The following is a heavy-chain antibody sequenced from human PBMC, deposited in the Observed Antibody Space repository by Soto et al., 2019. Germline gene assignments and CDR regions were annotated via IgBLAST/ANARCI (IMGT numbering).Heavy chain of an antibody. D-gene: IGHD2-8*01. CDR2: VSASART. Sequence: QVQLQESGPGLVKPSETLSLTCTVSGDSISNVYWSWIRQPAGKGLESMGRVSASARTNYNPSRQSRVTKSLDTSKYQLSLRLTSVSAADTAGYFGATGMGRYLDLWGRGTLVIVSS. CDR3: ATGMGRYLDL. J-gene: IGHJ2*01. CDR1: GDSISNVY. V-gene: IGHV4-4*07.